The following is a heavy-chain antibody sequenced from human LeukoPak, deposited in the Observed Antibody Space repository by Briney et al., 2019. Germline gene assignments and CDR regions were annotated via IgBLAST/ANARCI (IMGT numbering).Heavy chain of an antibody. Sequence: SETLSLTCTVSGGSISSGGYYWSWIRQHPGKGLEWIGYIYYSGSTYYNPSLKSRVTISVDTSKNQFSLELSSVTAADTAVYYCAYYDILTGYLDYWGQGTLVTVSS. CDR3: AYYDILTGYLDY. D-gene: IGHD3-9*01. CDR1: GGSISSGGYY. CDR2: IYYSGST. J-gene: IGHJ4*02. V-gene: IGHV4-31*03.